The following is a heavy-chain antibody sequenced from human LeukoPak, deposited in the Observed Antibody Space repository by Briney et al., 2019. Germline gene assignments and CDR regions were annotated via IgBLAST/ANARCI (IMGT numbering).Heavy chain of an antibody. V-gene: IGHV4-59*08. CDR2: IYYSGST. J-gene: IGHJ4*02. D-gene: IGHD5-12*01. CDR1: GVTINSYY. CDR3: ARHSGRLGPFDY. Sequence: SETLSLTCTASGVTINSYYWSWIRQPPGKGLEYIGYIYYSGSTDHNPSLKSRVTISVDTSKNRFSLNLSSVTAADTAVYYCARHSGRLGPFDYWGQGTLVTVSS.